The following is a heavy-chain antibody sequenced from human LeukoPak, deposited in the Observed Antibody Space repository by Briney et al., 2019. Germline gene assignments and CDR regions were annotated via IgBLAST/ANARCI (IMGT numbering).Heavy chain of an antibody. J-gene: IGHJ4*02. V-gene: IGHV3-30*02. Sequence: PGGSLRLSCAASGFTFSSYGTHWVRQAPGKGLEWVAFIRYDGSNKYYADSVKGRFTISRDNSKNTLYLQMNSLRAEDTAVYYCAKDQGGSYMTFDYWGQGTLVTVSS. CDR2: IRYDGSNK. CDR1: GFTFSSYG. D-gene: IGHD1-26*01. CDR3: AKDQGGSYMTFDY.